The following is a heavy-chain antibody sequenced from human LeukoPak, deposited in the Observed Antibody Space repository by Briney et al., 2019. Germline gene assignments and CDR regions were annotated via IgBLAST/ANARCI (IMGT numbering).Heavy chain of an antibody. Sequence: PSETLSLTCTVSGGSISSYYWSWIQQPPGKGLEWIGYIYYSGSTNYNPSLKSRVTISVDTSKNQFSLKLSSVTAADTAVYYCARHVYGSGSYYNPVDIWGQGTMVTVSS. D-gene: IGHD3-10*01. CDR2: IYYSGST. J-gene: IGHJ3*02. CDR3: ARHVYGSGSYYNPVDI. V-gene: IGHV4-59*08. CDR1: GGSISSYY.